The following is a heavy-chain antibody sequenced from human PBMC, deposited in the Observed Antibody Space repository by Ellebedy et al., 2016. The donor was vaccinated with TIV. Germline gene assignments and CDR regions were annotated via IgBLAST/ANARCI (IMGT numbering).Heavy chain of an antibody. D-gene: IGHD2-21*02. J-gene: IGHJ4*02. CDR1: GFTFRADW. V-gene: IGHV3-74*01. CDR3: ARARPYCSGDCYSFGN. CDR2: INPDGSDT. Sequence: GESLKISXAASGFTFRADWMHWVRQAPGKGLEWVSRINPDGSDTTYGDSMRGRFTISRDNARNIVYLQMNSLRAEDTAVYYCARARPYCSGDCYSFGNWGQGSLVTVSS.